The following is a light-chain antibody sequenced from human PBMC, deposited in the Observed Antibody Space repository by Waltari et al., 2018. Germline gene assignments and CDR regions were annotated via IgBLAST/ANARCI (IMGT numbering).Light chain of an antibody. J-gene: IGKJ1*01. Sequence: DIQMTQSPSTLSVAVGDRVTITCRASQSINSWLAWYQQKPGKVPKLLIYKASSLESGVPSRFSGSGSGTEFTLTISSLQPDDFATYYCQQYNSYSTFGQGTKV. V-gene: IGKV1-5*03. CDR1: QSINSW. CDR2: KAS. CDR3: QQYNSYST.